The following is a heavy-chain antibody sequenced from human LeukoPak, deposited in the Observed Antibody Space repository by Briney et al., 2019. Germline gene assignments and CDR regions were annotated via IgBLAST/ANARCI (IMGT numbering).Heavy chain of an antibody. J-gene: IGHJ4*02. Sequence: GGSLRLSCAASGFTFTSYAMSWVRQAPGKGLEWVSAITGSGDTTYYAASVKGRFTISRDNSKNTLYLQMNSLRAEDTAVYYCAKRSRPRPYDYWGQGTLVTVSS. V-gene: IGHV3-23*01. D-gene: IGHD6-6*01. CDR3: AKRSRPRPYDY. CDR1: GFTFTSYA. CDR2: ITGSGDTT.